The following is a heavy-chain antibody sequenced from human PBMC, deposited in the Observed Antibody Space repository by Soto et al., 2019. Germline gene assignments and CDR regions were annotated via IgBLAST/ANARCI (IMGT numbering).Heavy chain of an antibody. CDR3: SREGNSWYSLNSFDP. CDR1: GFTFSSYS. J-gene: IGHJ5*02. V-gene: IGHV3-48*01. Sequence: GGSLRLSCAASGFTFSSYSMNWVRQAPGKGLEWLSYISSSSSTIYYADSVKGRFTISRDNAKNSLYLQMNSLRAEDTAVYYWSREGNSWYSLNSFDPWGQGTLVTVSS. D-gene: IGHD2-21*01. CDR2: ISSSSSTI.